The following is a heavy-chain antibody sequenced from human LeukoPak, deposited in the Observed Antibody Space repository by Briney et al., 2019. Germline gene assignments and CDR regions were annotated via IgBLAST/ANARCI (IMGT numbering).Heavy chain of an antibody. CDR2: ISVYNGNT. Sequence: ASVKVSCKASGYTFSSYGISWVRQAPGQGLEWMGWISVYNGNTNYAQKFQGRVTMTTDTSTTTAYMELRSLRSDDTAVYYCARVPLLRFFDYWGQGTLVTVSS. J-gene: IGHJ4*02. CDR3: ARVPLLRFFDY. CDR1: GYTFSSYG. D-gene: IGHD2-15*01. V-gene: IGHV1-18*01.